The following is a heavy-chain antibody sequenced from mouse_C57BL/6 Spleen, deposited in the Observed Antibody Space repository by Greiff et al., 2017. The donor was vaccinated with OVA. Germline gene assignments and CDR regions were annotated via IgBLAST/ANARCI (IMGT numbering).Heavy chain of an antibody. CDR1: GYTFTSYG. V-gene: IGHV1-81*01. J-gene: IGHJ1*03. CDR2: IYPRSGNT. CDR3: AGRGDYDGANWYFDV. Sequence: VKLMESGAELARPGASVKLSCKASGYTFTSYGISWVKQRTGQGLEWIGEIYPRSGNTYYNEKFKGKATLTADQSSSTAYMELRSLTSEDSAVYFGAGRGDYDGANWYFDVWGTGTTVTVSS. D-gene: IGHD2-4*01.